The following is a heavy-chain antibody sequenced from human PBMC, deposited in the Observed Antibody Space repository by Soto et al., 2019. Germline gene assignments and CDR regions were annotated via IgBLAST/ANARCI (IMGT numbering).Heavy chain of an antibody. CDR2: MNPNSGNT. V-gene: IGHV1-8*01. CDR3: ARFVIRRTHRVGFDY. D-gene: IGHD2-15*01. J-gene: IGHJ4*02. Sequence: QVQLVQSGAEVKKPGASVTVSCKASGYTFTSYDINWVRQDTGQGLEWMGWMNPNSGNTGYAQKFQGRVTMTRNTSISTAYMELSSLRSEDTAVYYCARFVIRRTHRVGFDYWGQGTLVTVSS. CDR1: GYTFTSYD.